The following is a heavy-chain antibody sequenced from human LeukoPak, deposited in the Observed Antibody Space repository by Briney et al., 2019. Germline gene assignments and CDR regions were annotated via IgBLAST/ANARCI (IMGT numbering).Heavy chain of an antibody. CDR1: GFTLDDYA. V-gene: IGHV3-9*01. CDR3: AKGLRFLEWLFPEENYYYYGMDV. D-gene: IGHD3-3*01. CDR2: ISWNSGSI. Sequence: GRSLRLSCAASGFTLDDYAMHWVRQATGKGLEWVSGISWNSGSIGYADSVKGRFTISRDNAKNSLYLQMNSLRAEDTALYYCAKGLRFLEWLFPEENYYYYGMDVWGQGTTVTVSS. J-gene: IGHJ6*02.